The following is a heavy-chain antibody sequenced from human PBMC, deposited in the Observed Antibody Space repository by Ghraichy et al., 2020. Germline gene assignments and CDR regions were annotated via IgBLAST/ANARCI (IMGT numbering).Heavy chain of an antibody. CDR3: AKDRYSSIRNFDY. J-gene: IGHJ4*02. D-gene: IGHD6-13*01. Sequence: GGSLRLSCAASGFTFSSYAMSWVRPAPGKGLEWVSGISGSGSSTYSADSVKGRFTISRDNSKNTRYLQMNSLRAEDTAMYYCAKDRYSSIRNFDYWGQGTLVTVSS. V-gene: IGHV3-23*01. CDR2: ISGSGSST. CDR1: GFTFSSYA.